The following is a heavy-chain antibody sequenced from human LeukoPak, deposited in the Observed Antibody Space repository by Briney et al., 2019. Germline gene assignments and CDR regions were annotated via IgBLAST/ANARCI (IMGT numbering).Heavy chain of an antibody. V-gene: IGHV4-34*01. CDR1: GGSFSGYY. J-gene: IGHJ5*02. Sequence: PSETLSLTCAVYGGSFSGYYWSWIRQPPGKGLEWIGEINHSGSTNYNPSLKSRVTISVDTSKKQFSLKLSSVTAADTAVYYCARLYGGFDPWGQGTLVTVSS. CDR3: ARLYGGFDP. D-gene: IGHD3-16*02. CDR2: INHSGST.